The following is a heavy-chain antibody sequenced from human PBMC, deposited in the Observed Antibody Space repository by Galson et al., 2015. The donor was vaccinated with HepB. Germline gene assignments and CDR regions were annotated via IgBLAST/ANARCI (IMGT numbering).Heavy chain of an antibody. Sequence: SLRLSCAASGFTFDDYAMHWVRQAPGKGLEWVSGISWNSGSIGYADSVKGRFTISRDNAKNSLYLQMNSLRAEDTALYYCARTRGYDILTGDAFDTWGQGTMVTVSS. CDR1: GFTFDDYA. CDR2: ISWNSGSI. J-gene: IGHJ3*02. D-gene: IGHD3-9*01. CDR3: ARTRGYDILTGDAFDT. V-gene: IGHV3-9*01.